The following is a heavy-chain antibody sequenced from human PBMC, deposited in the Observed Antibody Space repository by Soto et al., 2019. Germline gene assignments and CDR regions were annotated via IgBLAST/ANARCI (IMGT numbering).Heavy chain of an antibody. V-gene: IGHV3-48*01. J-gene: IGHJ3*02. CDR2: ISSSSSTI. D-gene: IGHD3-16*02. Sequence: EVQLVESGGGLVQPGGSLRLSCAASGFTFSSYSMNWVRQAPGKGLEWVSYISSSSSTIYYADSVKGRFTISRDNAKNSLYLQMNSLRAEDTAVYYCARDLSGSDHHAFDIWGQGTMVAVSS. CDR1: GFTFSSYS. CDR3: ARDLSGSDHHAFDI.